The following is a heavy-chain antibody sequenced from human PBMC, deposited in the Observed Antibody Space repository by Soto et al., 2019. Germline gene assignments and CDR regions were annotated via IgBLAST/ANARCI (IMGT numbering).Heavy chain of an antibody. Sequence: PSETLSLTCAVYGGSFSGYYWSWIRQPPGKGLEWIGEINHSGSTNYNPSLKSRVTISVDTSKNQFSLKLSSVTAADTAVYYRARTGLWFGELGDWFDPWGQGTLVTVSS. CDR3: ARTGLWFGELGDWFDP. V-gene: IGHV4-34*01. D-gene: IGHD3-10*01. CDR2: INHSGST. CDR1: GGSFSGYY. J-gene: IGHJ5*02.